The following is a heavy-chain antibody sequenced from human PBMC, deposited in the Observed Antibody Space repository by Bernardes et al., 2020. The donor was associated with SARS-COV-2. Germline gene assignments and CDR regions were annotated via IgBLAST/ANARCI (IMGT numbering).Heavy chain of an antibody. CDR3: ARDRLPVYQLLRWFGGEVDYFGMDV. V-gene: IGHV1-24*01. CDR1: GYTLTELS. CDR2: FDPEDGET. J-gene: IGHJ6*04. D-gene: IGHD2-2*01. Sequence: AAVKVTCKVSGYTLTELSMHWVRQAPGKGLEWMGGFDPEDGETIYAQKFQGRVTMTEDTSTDTAYMELSSLRSEDTAVYYCARDRLPVYQLLRWFGGEVDYFGMDVWGKGTTVTVSS.